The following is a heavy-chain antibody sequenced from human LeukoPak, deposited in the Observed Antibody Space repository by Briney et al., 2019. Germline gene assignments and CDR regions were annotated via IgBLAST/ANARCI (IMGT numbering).Heavy chain of an antibody. V-gene: IGHV4-61*02. CDR3: ARLERYNWNEWDY. CDR1: GGSINSGSYY. Sequence: SETLSLTCTVSGGSINSGSYYWSWIRQPAGKGLEWIGRIYNTGSTYYNPSLESRVTISVDTSKNQFSLKLSSVTAADTAVYYCARLERYNWNEWDYWGQGTLVTVSS. D-gene: IGHD1-1*01. CDR2: IYNTGST. J-gene: IGHJ4*02.